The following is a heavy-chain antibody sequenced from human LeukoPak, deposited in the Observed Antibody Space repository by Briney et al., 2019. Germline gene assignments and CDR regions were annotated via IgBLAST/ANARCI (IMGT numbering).Heavy chain of an antibody. D-gene: IGHD3-3*01. V-gene: IGHV4-39*07. J-gene: IGHJ5*02. CDR2: IYYSGST. Sequence: SETLSLTCTVSGGSISSSSYYWGWIRQPPGKGLEWIGSIYYSGSTYYNPSLKSRVTISVDTSKNQFSLKLSSVTAADTAVYYCARRVRFLEWYPNWFEPWGQGTLVTVSS. CDR3: ARRVRFLEWYPNWFEP. CDR1: GGSISSSSYY.